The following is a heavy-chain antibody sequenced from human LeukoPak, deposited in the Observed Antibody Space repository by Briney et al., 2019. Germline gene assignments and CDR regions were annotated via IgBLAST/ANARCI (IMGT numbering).Heavy chain of an antibody. D-gene: IGHD5-24*01. CDR2: SSAYNGDG. CDR3: ARGGPWVVATINDYYLDV. J-gene: IGHJ6*03. CDR1: GYNFITVA. V-gene: IGHV1-18*01. Sequence: ASVKVSCKASGYNFITVATSWVRQAPGQGLEWMGWSSAYNGDGNFVQKFQGRVTMTTDTSTNTAYMELRSLRYDDTAVYYCARGGPWVVATINDYYLDVWAKGPRSPSP.